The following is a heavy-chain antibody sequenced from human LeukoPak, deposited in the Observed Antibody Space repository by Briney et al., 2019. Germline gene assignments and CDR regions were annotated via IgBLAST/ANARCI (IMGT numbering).Heavy chain of an antibody. V-gene: IGHV3-30-3*01. Sequence: GRSLRLSCAASGFTFSSYAMHWVRQAPGKGLEWVAVISYDGSNKYYADSVKGRFTISRDNSKNTLYLQMNSLRAEDTAAYYCARDRANDAFDIWGQGTMVTVSS. CDR3: ARDRANDAFDI. J-gene: IGHJ3*02. CDR1: GFTFSSYA. D-gene: IGHD1-26*01. CDR2: ISYDGSNK.